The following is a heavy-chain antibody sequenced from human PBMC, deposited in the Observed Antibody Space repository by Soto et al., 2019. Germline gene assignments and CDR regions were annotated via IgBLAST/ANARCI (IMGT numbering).Heavy chain of an antibody. CDR2: MNPNSGNT. D-gene: IGHD6-6*01. V-gene: IGHV1-8*01. CDR3: ARPRIAARRPFDY. Sequence: ASVKVSCKASGYTYTSYDINWVRQATGQGLEWMGWMNPNSGNTGYAQKFQGRVTMTRNTSISTAYMELSSLRSEDTAVYYCARPRIAARRPFDYWGQGTLVTVSS. CDR1: GYTYTSYD. J-gene: IGHJ4*02.